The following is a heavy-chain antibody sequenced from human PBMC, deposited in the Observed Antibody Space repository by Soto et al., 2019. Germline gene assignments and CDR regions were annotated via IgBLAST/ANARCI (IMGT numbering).Heavy chain of an antibody. CDR1: GFIFSDYA. J-gene: IGHJ5*02. Sequence: GGSLRLSCVASGFIFSDYAMSWVRQAPGKGLEYVSVIYSGGGTYYAGSVKGRFTISRDNSKNTLYLQMNSLGAADTAVYYCARSVFPWGQGTLVTVSS. CDR2: IYSGGGT. CDR3: ARSVFP. V-gene: IGHV3-66*01.